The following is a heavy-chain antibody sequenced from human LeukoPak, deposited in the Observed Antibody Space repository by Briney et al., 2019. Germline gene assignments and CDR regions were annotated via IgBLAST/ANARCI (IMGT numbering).Heavy chain of an antibody. CDR3: ARDRTGNNDFWSGYTTFFDY. Sequence: GGSLRLSCAASRFTFTSYWMSWVRQAPGKGLEWVAKINKDGSEKYYVDSVKGRFTIPRDNAKNSLYLHMNSLRAEDTAVYYCARDRTGNNDFWSGYTTFFDYWGQGTLVTVSS. V-gene: IGHV3-7*01. CDR2: INKDGSEK. CDR1: RFTFTSYW. J-gene: IGHJ4*02. D-gene: IGHD3-3*01.